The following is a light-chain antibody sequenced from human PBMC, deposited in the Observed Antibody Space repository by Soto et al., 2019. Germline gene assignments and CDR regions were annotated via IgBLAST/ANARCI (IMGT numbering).Light chain of an antibody. CDR1: SSNIGANY. Sequence: QSVLTQPPSASGTPGQRVTISCSGSSSNIGANYVFWYQQLPGTAPKLLIYRTDQRPSGVPDRFAGSKSGTSASLAISGLRSEDEDDYYCSSWDDSLSGYVVFGGGTKVTVL. CDR2: RTD. J-gene: IGLJ2*01. CDR3: SSWDDSLSGYVV. V-gene: IGLV1-47*01.